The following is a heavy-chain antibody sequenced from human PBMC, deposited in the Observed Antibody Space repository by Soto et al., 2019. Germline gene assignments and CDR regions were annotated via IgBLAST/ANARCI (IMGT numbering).Heavy chain of an antibody. CDR2: IIPIFGTA. D-gene: IGHD1-1*01. V-gene: IGHV1-69*13. Sequence: ASVKVSCKASGGTFSSYAISWVRQAPGQGLEWMGGIIPIFGTANYAQKFQGRVTITADESTSTAYMELSSLRSEDTAVYYCATTTTNGMDVWGQGTTVTVSS. CDR1: GGTFSSYA. CDR3: ATTTTNGMDV. J-gene: IGHJ6*02.